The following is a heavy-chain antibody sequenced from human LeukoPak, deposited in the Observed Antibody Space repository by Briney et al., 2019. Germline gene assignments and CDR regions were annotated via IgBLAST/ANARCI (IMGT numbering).Heavy chain of an antibody. CDR1: RFTFNTYA. CDR3: ARRDGYNFYFAS. V-gene: IGHV3-23*01. CDR2: IGVSDGNT. J-gene: IGHJ4*02. D-gene: IGHD5-24*01. Sequence: GGSLRLSCAASRFTFNTYAMSWIRQAPGKGLEWVSTIGVSDGNTYYADSVRGRFAISRDNSKNTLYLQMNSLRAEDTAVYYCARRDGYNFYFASWGQGTLVTVSS.